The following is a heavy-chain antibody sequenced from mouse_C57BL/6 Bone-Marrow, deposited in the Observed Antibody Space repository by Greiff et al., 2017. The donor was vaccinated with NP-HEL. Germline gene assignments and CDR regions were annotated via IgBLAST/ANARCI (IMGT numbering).Heavy chain of an antibody. D-gene: IGHD2-5*01. V-gene: IGHV5-6*01. CDR1: GFTFSSYG. Sequence: DVHLVESGGDLVKPGGSLKLSCAASGFTFSSYGMSWVRQTPDKRLEWVATISSGGSYTYYPDSVKGRFTISRDNAKNTLYLQMSSLQSEDTAMYYCARGVVTDYYAMDYWGQGTSVTVSS. CDR2: ISSGGSYT. CDR3: ARGVVTDYYAMDY. J-gene: IGHJ4*01.